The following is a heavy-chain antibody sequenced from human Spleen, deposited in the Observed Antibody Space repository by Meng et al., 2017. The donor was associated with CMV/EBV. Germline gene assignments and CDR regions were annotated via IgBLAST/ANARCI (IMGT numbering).Heavy chain of an antibody. V-gene: IGHV4-38-2*02. CDR3: ARFRGGTSPLDY. Sequence: SETLSLTCTVSGYSISSGYYWGWVRQPPGKGLEWIGSIYHSGSTYYNPSLKSRVTISVDTSKNQFSLKLSSVTAADTAVYYCARFRGGTSPLDYWGQGTLVTVSS. J-gene: IGHJ4*02. D-gene: IGHD3-10*01. CDR2: IYHSGST. CDR1: GYSISSGYY.